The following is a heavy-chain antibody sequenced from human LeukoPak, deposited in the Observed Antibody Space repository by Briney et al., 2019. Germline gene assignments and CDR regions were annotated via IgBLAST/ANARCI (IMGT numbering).Heavy chain of an antibody. J-gene: IGHJ4*02. CDR2: IYSGGST. CDR1: GFTFSSYW. V-gene: IGHV3-53*01. CDR3: ARFKGNYYDSSGYSPYFDY. D-gene: IGHD3-22*01. Sequence: GGSLRLSCAASGFTFSSYWMNWARQAPGKGLEWVSVIYSGGSTYYADSVKGRFTISRDNSKNTLYLQMNSLRAEDTAVYYCARFKGNYYDSSGYSPYFDYWGQGTLVTVSS.